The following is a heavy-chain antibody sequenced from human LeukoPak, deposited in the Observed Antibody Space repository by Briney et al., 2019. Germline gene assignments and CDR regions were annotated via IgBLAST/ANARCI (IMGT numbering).Heavy chain of an antibody. J-gene: IGHJ4*02. V-gene: IGHV1-69*05. CDR1: GGTFSSYA. Sequence: SSVKVSCKASGGTFSSYAISWVRQAPGQGLEWMGGIIPIFGTANYAQKFQGRVTITTDESTSTAYMELSSLRSEDTAVYYCASFTCSSTSCYESHLDYWGQGTLVTVSS. CDR2: IIPIFGTA. CDR3: ASFTCSSTSCYESHLDY. D-gene: IGHD2-2*01.